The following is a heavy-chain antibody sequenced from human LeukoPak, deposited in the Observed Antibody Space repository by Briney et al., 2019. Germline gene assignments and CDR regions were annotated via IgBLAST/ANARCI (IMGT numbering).Heavy chain of an antibody. CDR2: IIPIFGTA. D-gene: IGHD3-10*01. J-gene: IGHJ6*03. Sequence: ASVKVSCKASGGTFSSYAISWVRQAPGQGLEWMGGIIPIFGTANYAQKFQGRVTITADESTSTAYMELSSLRSEDTAVYYCARGVYGSGSPDVYMDVWGKGTTVTISS. CDR3: ARGVYGSGSPDVYMDV. CDR1: GGTFSSYA. V-gene: IGHV1-69*13.